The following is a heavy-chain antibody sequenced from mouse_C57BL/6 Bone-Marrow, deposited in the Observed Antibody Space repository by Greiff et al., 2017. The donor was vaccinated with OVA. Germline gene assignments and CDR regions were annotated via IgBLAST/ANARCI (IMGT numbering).Heavy chain of an antibody. CDR2: ISSGGSYT. CDR1: GFTFSSYG. CDR3: ARRGFPWFAY. V-gene: IGHV5-6*01. J-gene: IGHJ3*01. Sequence: EVQRVESGGDLVKPGGSLKLSCAASGFTFSSYGMSWVRPTPDKRLEWVATISSGGSYTYYPDSVKGRFTISRDNAKNTLYLQMSSLKSEDTAMYYCARRGFPWFAYWGQGTLVTVSA.